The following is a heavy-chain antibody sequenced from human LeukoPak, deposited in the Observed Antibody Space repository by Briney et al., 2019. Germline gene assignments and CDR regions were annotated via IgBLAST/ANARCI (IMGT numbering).Heavy chain of an antibody. Sequence: GGSLRLSCAASGFTFSSYWMHWVRQAPGKGPVWVSRINSDGSSTSYADSVKGRFTISRDNAKNTLYLQMNSLRAEDTAVYYCARGRGITMIRDFDYWGQGTLVTVSS. V-gene: IGHV3-74*01. CDR3: ARGRGITMIRDFDY. D-gene: IGHD3-22*01. CDR2: INSDGSST. CDR1: GFTFSSYW. J-gene: IGHJ4*02.